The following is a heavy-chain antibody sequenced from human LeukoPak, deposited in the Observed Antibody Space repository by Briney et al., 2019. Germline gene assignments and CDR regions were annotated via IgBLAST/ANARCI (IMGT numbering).Heavy chain of an antibody. V-gene: IGHV4-39*01. CDR1: GGSISSSRYY. D-gene: IGHD6-6*01. CDR3: ARRAEYSRAHYYFDY. J-gene: IGHJ4*02. CDR2: IYYSGST. Sequence: SETLSLTCTVSGGSISSSRYYWGWIRQPPGNGLEWIGTIYYSGSTYYNPSLKSRVTISVDTSKNQFSLKLSSVTAADTAVYYCARRAEYSRAHYYFDYWGQGTLVTVSS.